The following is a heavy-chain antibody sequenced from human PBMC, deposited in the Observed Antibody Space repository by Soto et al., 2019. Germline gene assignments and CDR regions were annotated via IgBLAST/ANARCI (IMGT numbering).Heavy chain of an antibody. V-gene: IGHV3-66*01. D-gene: IGHD1-26*01. Sequence: LRLSCAASGFTVSSNDMSWVRQAPGKGLEWVSVIYSGGSTYYADSVKGRFTISRDKSKNTVYLQMNSLRAEDTAVYYCASPQHIVGAPWGQGTLVTVSS. CDR3: ASPQHIVGAP. CDR2: IYSGGST. CDR1: GFTVSSND. J-gene: IGHJ5*02.